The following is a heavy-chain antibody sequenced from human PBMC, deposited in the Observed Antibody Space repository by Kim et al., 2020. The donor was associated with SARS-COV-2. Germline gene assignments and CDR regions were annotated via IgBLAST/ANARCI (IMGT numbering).Heavy chain of an antibody. CDR3: ASLPGQYSSSRDY. J-gene: IGHJ4*02. CDR1: GFTFDDYA. V-gene: IGHV3-9*01. Sequence: GGSLRLSCAASGFTFDDYAMHWVRQAPGKGLEWVSGISWNSGSIGYAHSVKGRFTISRDNAKNSLYLQMNSLRAEDTALYYCASLPGQYSSSRDYWGQGTLVTVSS. D-gene: IGHD6-13*01. CDR2: ISWNSGSI.